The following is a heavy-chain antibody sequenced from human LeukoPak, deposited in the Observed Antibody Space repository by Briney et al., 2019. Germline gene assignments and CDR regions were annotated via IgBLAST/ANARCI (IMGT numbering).Heavy chain of an antibody. J-gene: IGHJ5*02. CDR3: ARDLTMVRGVFITSWFDP. D-gene: IGHD3-10*01. Sequence: ASVKVSCKASGYTFTSYAMNWVRQAPGQGLEWMGWINTNTGNPTYAQGFTGRFVFSLDTSVSTAYLQICSLKAEDTAVYYCARDLTMVRGVFITSWFDPWGQGTLVTVSS. CDR1: GYTFTSYA. V-gene: IGHV7-4-1*01. CDR2: INTNTGNP.